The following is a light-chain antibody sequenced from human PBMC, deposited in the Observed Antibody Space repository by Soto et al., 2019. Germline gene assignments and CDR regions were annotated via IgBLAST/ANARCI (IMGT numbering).Light chain of an antibody. V-gene: IGKV3-11*01. J-gene: IGKJ1*01. CDR1: QSVGSY. CDR3: QQRSDWPPWT. CDR2: DAS. Sequence: EIVLTQSPAILSLSPGERATLSCRTSQSVGSYLTWYQVKPGQTPKVLIYDASNRATGIPARFSGSGSGTDFTLTIASLEPEDFEIYYCQQRSDWPPWTFGQGTKVEVK.